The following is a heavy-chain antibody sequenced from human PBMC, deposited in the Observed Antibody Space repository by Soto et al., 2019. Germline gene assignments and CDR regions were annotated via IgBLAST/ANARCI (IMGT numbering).Heavy chain of an antibody. J-gene: IGHJ4*02. D-gene: IGHD5-12*01. CDR1: RGSVSSSNW. CDR3: ARANGYNDYYFDY. Sequence: QVQLQESGPGLVKPSGTLSLTCAVSRGSVSSSNWWIWVRQSPGRGLEWIGEIYHSGRTNYNPSLKSRVTMSVDKSKNHFSLKLSSVTAADTAVYYCARANGYNDYYFDYWGQGTLVTVSS. CDR2: IYHSGRT. V-gene: IGHV4-4*02.